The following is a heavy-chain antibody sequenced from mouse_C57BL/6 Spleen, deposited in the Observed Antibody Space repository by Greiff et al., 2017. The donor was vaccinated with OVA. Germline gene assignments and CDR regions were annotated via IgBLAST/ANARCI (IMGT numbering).Heavy chain of an antibody. CDR1: GFSFNTYA. Sequence: EVQLVESGGGLVQPKGSLKLSCAASGFSFNTYAMNWVRQAPGKGLEWVARIRSKSNNYATYYADSVKDRFTISRDDSESMLYLQMNNLKTEDTAMYYCVRRAVNWDYFDYWGQGTTLTVSS. J-gene: IGHJ2*01. D-gene: IGHD4-1*01. CDR3: VRRAVNWDYFDY. CDR2: IRSKSNNYAT. V-gene: IGHV10-1*01.